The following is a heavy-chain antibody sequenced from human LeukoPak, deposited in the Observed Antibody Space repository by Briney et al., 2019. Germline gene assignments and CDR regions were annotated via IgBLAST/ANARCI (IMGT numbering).Heavy chain of an antibody. CDR3: ARCSGGSCYTRGFDP. CDR2: IDTSGST. CDR1: GGSISSGSYY. J-gene: IGHJ5*02. Sequence: PSQTLSLTCTVSGGSISSGSYYWSWIRQPAGKGLEWIGRIDTSGSTNYNPSLKSRVTISVDTSKNQFSLKLSSVTAADTAVYYCARCSGGSCYTRGFDPWGQGTLVTVSS. D-gene: IGHD2-15*01. V-gene: IGHV4-61*02.